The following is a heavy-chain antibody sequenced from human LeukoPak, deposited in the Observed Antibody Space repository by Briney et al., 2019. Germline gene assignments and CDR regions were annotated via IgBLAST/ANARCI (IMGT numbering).Heavy chain of an antibody. CDR2: LYSGGDT. D-gene: IGHD6-19*01. J-gene: IGHJ4*02. V-gene: IGHV3-66*01. CDR1: GFTVSSKY. Sequence: GGSLRLSCAAFGFTVSSKYMSWVRQAPGKGLEWVSVLYSGGDTYYADSVKGRFTISRDNSKNTLYLQMNNLRPEDTAVYHCARGDTGFSSAWGRDFDYWGQGTLVTVSS. CDR3: ARGDTGFSSAWGRDFDY.